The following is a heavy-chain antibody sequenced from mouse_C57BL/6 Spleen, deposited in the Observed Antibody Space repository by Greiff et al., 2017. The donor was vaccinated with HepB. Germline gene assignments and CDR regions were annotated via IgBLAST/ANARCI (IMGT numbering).Heavy chain of an antibody. CDR3: AYPTTVLRYFDG. V-gene: IGHV1-55*01. Sequence: QVQLQQPGAELVKPGASVKMSCKASGYTFTSYWITWVKQRPGQGLEWIGDIYPGSGSTNYNEKFKSKATLTVDTSSSTAYMQLSSLTSEDSAVYYCAYPTTVLRYFDGWGTGTTVTVSS. J-gene: IGHJ1*03. CDR1: GYTFTSYW. CDR2: IYPGSGST. D-gene: IGHD1-1*01.